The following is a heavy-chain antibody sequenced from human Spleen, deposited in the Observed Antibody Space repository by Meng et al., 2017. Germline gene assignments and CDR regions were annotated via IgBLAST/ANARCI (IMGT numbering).Heavy chain of an antibody. D-gene: IGHD3-16*01. Sequence: EGERVGAGGGLVKPGGSRRLSWAASGFTFSSYSMNWVRQAPGKGLEWVSSISSSSTYIYYADSVKGRFTISRDNAKNSLFLQMNSLRAEDTAVYYCARDLEHSYGYSYWGQGTLVTVSS. CDR1: GFTFSSYS. V-gene: IGHV3-21*01. CDR2: ISSSSTYI. CDR3: ARDLEHSYGYSY. J-gene: IGHJ4*02.